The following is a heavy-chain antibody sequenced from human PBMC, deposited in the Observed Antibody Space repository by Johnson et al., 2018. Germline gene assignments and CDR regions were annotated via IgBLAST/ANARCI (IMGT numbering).Heavy chain of an antibody. Sequence: QVQLQESGPGLVKPSETLSLTCTVSGGSISSYYWSWIRQPPGKGLEWIGYIYYSGSTNYNPSLKSRVTISVDTSKNQFSLKLSSVTAADTAVYYCARYYDSSGYSGGACDSWGQGTMVTVSS. CDR3: ARYYDSSGYSGGACDS. D-gene: IGHD3-22*01. V-gene: IGHV4-59*01. CDR2: IYYSGST. CDR1: GGSISSYY. J-gene: IGHJ3*02.